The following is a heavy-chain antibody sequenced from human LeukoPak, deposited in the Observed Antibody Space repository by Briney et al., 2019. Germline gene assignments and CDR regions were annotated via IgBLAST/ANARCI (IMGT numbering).Heavy chain of an antibody. CDR3: ARGYSGYGGYYYYYMDV. V-gene: IGHV3-7*03. CDR2: IKEDGTEK. CDR1: GFNFSRYW. D-gene: IGHD5-12*01. Sequence: GGSLRLSCAASGFNFSRYWINWVRQAPGRGLEWVANIKEDGTEKYYVDSVKGRFSISRDNAKNSLSLQMNSLRAEDTALYYCARGYSGYGGYYYYYMDVWGKGTTVTVSS. J-gene: IGHJ6*03.